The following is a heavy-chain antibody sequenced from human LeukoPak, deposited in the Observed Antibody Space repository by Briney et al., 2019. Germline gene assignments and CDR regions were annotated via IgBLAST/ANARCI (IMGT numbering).Heavy chain of an antibody. V-gene: IGHV3-43*02. CDR1: GFTFDA. CDR2: ISGDGGTT. CDR3: AKAGGYNPYAEGIDY. Sequence: GGSLRLSCAASGFTFDAMYWVRQAPGKGLEWVSIISGDGGTTYYADSVKGRFTISRDNSKNSLYLQMNSLRTEDTALYYCAKAGGYNPYAEGIDYWGQGSLVTVSS. J-gene: IGHJ4*02. D-gene: IGHD5-24*01.